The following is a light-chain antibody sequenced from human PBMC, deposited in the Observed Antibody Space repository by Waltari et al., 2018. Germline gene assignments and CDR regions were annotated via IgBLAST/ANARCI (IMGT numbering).Light chain of an antibody. CDR1: SGSIADNH. CDR3: QSYASTDLVV. CDR2: EDD. J-gene: IGLJ2*01. Sequence: NFVLTQPHSVSESPGKMVTISCPRSSGSIADNHAPWYHQRPGGAPKILTYEDDQSPSGVPDRFSGSIDSSSNSASLSISGLKTEDEADYYCQSYASTDLVVFGGGTTLTVL. V-gene: IGLV6-57*04.